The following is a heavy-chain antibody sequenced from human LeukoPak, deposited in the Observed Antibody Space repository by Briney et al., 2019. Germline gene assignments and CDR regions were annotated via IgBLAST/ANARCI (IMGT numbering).Heavy chain of an antibody. CDR2: MNPNSGNT. D-gene: IGHD3-3*01. J-gene: IGHJ4*02. CDR3: ARGDCVLRFLEWLLPPDY. Sequence: GASVKVSCTASGYTFTSYDINWVRQATGQGLEWMGWMNPNSGNTGYAQKFQGRVTMTRNTSISTAYMELSSLRSEDTAVYYCARGDCVLRFLEWLLPPDYWGQGNLVTVSS. CDR1: GYTFTSYD. V-gene: IGHV1-8*01.